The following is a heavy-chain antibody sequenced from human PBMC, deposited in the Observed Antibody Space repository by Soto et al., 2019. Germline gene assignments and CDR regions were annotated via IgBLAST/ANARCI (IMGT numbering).Heavy chain of an antibody. CDR2: IYYSGET. Sequence: QVQLQESGPGLVKPSETLSLTCTVSGDSISRYYWSWIRLSPGKGLEWIGYIYYSGETNYNPSVKSRVTLSVDRTKNQFSLKLRSVTAADTAVYYCARDQGGEFLKGSGMDDWGQGTPVTGSS. V-gene: IGHV4-59*01. J-gene: IGHJ6*02. CDR1: GDSISRYY. D-gene: IGHD3-10*01. CDR3: ARDQGGEFLKGSGMDD.